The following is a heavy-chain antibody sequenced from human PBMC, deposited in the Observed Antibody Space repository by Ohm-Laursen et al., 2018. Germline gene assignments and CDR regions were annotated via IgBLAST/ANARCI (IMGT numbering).Heavy chain of an antibody. D-gene: IGHD3-16*01. CDR2: IYTSGST. J-gene: IGHJ4*02. CDR1: GGSITSYY. V-gene: IGHV4-4*07. Sequence: SDTLSLTCTVSGGSITSYYWSWIRQPAGKGLEWIGRIYTSGSTNYNPSLKSRVTMSVDTSKNQFSLKLSSVTAADTAVYYCARATFRLGYFDYWGQGTLVTVSS. CDR3: ARATFRLGYFDY.